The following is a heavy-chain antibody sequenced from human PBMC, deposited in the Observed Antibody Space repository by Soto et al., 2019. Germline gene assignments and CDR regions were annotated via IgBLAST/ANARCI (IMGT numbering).Heavy chain of an antibody. CDR3: ARERYQVISDGMDV. CDR2: INPETGAT. Sequence: ASVKVSCKASGYTFTGYYVHWVREAPGQGLEWMGWINPETGATSYAQKFQGRVTLSRDTSINTAYLELSSLRFDDAAVYFCARERYQVISDGMDVWGQGPTVTVSS. J-gene: IGHJ6*02. V-gene: IGHV1-2*02. D-gene: IGHD2-2*01. CDR1: GYTFTGYY.